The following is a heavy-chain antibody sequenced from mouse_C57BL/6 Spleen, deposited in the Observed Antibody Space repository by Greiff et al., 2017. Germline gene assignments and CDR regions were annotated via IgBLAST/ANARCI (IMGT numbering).Heavy chain of an antibody. CDR1: GFSLTSYG. Sequence: QVQLQQSGPGLVAPSQSLSITCTVSGFSLTSYGVDWVRQSPGKGLEWLGVIWGVGSTNYNSALKSRPSISKDNSKSQVFLKMNSLQTDDTAMYNCASEVPYSNRFAYWGQGTLVTVSA. D-gene: IGHD2-5*01. V-gene: IGHV2-6*01. CDR3: ASEVPYSNRFAY. CDR2: IWGVGST. J-gene: IGHJ3*01.